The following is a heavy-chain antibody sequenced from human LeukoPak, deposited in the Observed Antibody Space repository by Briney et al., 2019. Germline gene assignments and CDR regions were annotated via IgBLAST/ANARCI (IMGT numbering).Heavy chain of an antibody. CDR3: ARVSLQNIVVVPATQPYYYYYYYMDV. D-gene: IGHD2-2*01. CDR2: IKQDGSEK. J-gene: IGHJ6*03. CDR1: GFTFSSYW. V-gene: IGHV3-7*01. Sequence: GGSLRLSCAASGFTFSSYWMSWVRQAPGKGLEWVANIKQDGSEKYYVDSVKGRFTVSRDNAKNSLYLQMNSLRAEDTAVYYCARVSLQNIVVVPATQPYYYYYYYMDVWGKGTTVTVSS.